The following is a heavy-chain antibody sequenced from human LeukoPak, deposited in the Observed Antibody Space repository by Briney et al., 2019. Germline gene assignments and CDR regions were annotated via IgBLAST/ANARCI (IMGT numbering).Heavy chain of an antibody. V-gene: IGHV4-39*07. Sequence: SETLSLTCTVSGGSISSSSYYWGWIRQPPGKGLEWIGSIYYSGSTNYNPSLKSRVTISVDTSKNQFSLKLSSVTAADTAVYYCARLTSSSSGSSFDYWGQGTLVTVSS. J-gene: IGHJ4*02. D-gene: IGHD6-13*01. CDR1: GGSISSSSYY. CDR3: ARLTSSSSGSSFDY. CDR2: IYYSGST.